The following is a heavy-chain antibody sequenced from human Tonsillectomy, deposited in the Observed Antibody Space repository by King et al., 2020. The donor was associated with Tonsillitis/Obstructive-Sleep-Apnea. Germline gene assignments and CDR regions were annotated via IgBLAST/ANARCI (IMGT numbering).Heavy chain of an antibody. CDR2: IYSGDTT. CDR3: ARSEFGYNYHYMDV. V-gene: IGHV3-53*01. D-gene: IGHD3-16*01. Sequence: VKLVESGGGLIPPGGSLRLSCAASGFIVRSNYMSWVRQAPGKGLEWVSVIYSGDTTFYADSVKGRFTISRDNSKNTLYLQMNSLRAEDTAVYYCARSEFGYNYHYMDVWGRGTTVTVSS. CDR1: GFIVRSNY. J-gene: IGHJ6*03.